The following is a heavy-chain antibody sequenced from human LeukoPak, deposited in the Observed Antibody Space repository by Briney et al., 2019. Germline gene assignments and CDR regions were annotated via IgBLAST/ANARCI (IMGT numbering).Heavy chain of an antibody. CDR3: AKNAAGIVLMIYALLDS. J-gene: IGHJ4*02. D-gene: IGHD2-8*01. CDR2: LSGSGGST. Sequence: PGGSLRLSCAASGFTFGMYAMSWVRQAPGKGLEWVSTLSGSGGSTYYADSVKGRFTISGDESKNTLSLQMNSLRPEDTAVYYCAKNAAGIVLMIYALLDSWGQGTLVTVSS. V-gene: IGHV3-23*01. CDR1: GFTFGMYA.